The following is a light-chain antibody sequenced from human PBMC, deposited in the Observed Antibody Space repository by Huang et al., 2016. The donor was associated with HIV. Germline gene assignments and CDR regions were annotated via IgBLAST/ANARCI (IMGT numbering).Light chain of an antibody. V-gene: IGKV3D-20*01. CDR1: QSIRNRS. CDR2: EAS. Sequence: EIVLTQSPATLSLSPGERATLSCRATQSIRNRSLAWFQHKPGLAPRRLIVEASNRATGIPDRFSGGGSGTDFTLTISRLEPEDFAVYYCQQYGSSSYTFGQGTKLELK. J-gene: IGKJ2*01. CDR3: QQYGSSSYT.